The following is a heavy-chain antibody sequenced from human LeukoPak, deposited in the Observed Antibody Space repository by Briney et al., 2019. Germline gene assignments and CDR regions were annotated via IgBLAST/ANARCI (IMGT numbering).Heavy chain of an antibody. CDR3: AKDWYYDYVWGSLADY. Sequence: GGSLRLSCAASGFTFSSYAMSWVRQAPGKGLEWVSAISGSGGSTYYADSVKGRFTISRDNSKNTLYLQMNSLSAEDTAVYYCAKDWYYDYVWGSLADYWGQGTLVTVSS. CDR2: ISGSGGST. V-gene: IGHV3-23*01. D-gene: IGHD3-16*01. CDR1: GFTFSSYA. J-gene: IGHJ4*02.